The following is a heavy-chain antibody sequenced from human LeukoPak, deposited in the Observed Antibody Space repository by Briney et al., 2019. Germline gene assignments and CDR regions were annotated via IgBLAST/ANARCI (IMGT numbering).Heavy chain of an antibody. J-gene: IGHJ4*02. CDR1: GFTFSSYA. CDR2: ISYDGSNK. V-gene: IGHV3-30-3*01. D-gene: IGHD5-18*01. Sequence: GRSLRLSCAASGFTFSSYAMHWVRQAPGKGLEWVAVISYDGSNKYYADSVKGRFTISRDNSKNTLYLQMNSLRAEDTAVYYCARDRFPGYSYGYGFDYWGQGTLVTVSS. CDR3: ARDRFPGYSYGYGFDY.